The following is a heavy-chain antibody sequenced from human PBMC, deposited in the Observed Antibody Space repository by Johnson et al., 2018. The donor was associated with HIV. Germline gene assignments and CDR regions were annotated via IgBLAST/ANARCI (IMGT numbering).Heavy chain of an antibody. J-gene: IGHJ3*02. CDR3: AKAHYDSSGLGGAFDI. Sequence: QVQLVESGGGVVQPGTSLRLACAASGFTFSSFAMHWVRQAPGKGLEWVAFIRYDGSNKYYADSVKGRFTISRDNSKNTLYLQMNSLRAEDTALYYCAKAHYDSSGLGGAFDIWGQGTMVTVSS. CDR2: IRYDGSNK. D-gene: IGHD3-22*01. CDR1: GFTFSSFA. V-gene: IGHV3-30*02.